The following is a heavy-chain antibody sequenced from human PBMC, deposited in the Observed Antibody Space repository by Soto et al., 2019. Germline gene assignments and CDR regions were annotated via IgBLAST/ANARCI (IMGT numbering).Heavy chain of an antibody. J-gene: IGHJ6*02. Sequence: AGGSLRLSCGAPGVTFKDYGMHWVRQAPGKGLEWMAVISYDGSDKYYADSVKGRVIISRDNSKNTLNLEMNSLRAEDTAIYYCVKDRVPGAYGNYYGMDVWGQGTTVTVSS. CDR2: ISYDGSDK. V-gene: IGHV3-30*18. CDR1: GVTFKDYG. D-gene: IGHD5-12*01. CDR3: VKDRVPGAYGNYYGMDV.